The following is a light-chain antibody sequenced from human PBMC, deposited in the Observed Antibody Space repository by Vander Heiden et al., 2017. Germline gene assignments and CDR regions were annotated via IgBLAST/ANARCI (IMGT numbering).Light chain of an antibody. CDR2: AAS. Sequence: DIQMTKSPSSRPASVGDRVTITCRASQSISSYLNWYQQKPGKAPKLLIYAASSLQSGVPSRFSGSGSGTDFTLTISSLQPEDFATYYCQQSYTTPLTFGGGTKVEIK. CDR3: QQSYTTPLT. CDR1: QSISSY. V-gene: IGKV1-39*01. J-gene: IGKJ4*01.